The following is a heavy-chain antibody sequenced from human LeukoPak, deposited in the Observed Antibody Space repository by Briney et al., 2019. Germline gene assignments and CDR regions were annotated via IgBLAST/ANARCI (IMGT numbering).Heavy chain of an antibody. CDR3: TRDDYGDLDY. Sequence: ASVKVSCKASGYTFTGYSIHWVRQAPGQGLDWMGWINPNSGGRNYAQKFQGRVTMTRDTSISTAYMELTRLRSDDTAVYYCTRDDYGDLDYWGQGTLVTVSS. J-gene: IGHJ4*02. V-gene: IGHV1-2*02. CDR1: GYTFTGYS. D-gene: IGHD4-17*01. CDR2: INPNSGGR.